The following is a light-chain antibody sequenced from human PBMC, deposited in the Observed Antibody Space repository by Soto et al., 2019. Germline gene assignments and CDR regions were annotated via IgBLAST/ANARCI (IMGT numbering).Light chain of an antibody. V-gene: IGKV3-20*01. Sequence: EIVLTQSPGTLSLSPGERATLSCRASQSVSSSYLAWYQQKPGQAPRLLIYGASSRATGIPDRFSGSGSGTDFILTISRLEAEDFAVYYCQQYGSSPRRTFGGGTKVEIK. J-gene: IGKJ4*01. CDR1: QSVSSSY. CDR2: GAS. CDR3: QQYGSSPRRT.